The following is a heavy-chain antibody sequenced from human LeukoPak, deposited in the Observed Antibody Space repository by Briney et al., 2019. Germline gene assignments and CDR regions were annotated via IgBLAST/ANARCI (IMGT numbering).Heavy chain of an antibody. CDR1: GFTFSSYA. J-gene: IGHJ4*02. D-gene: IGHD3-3*01. CDR3: ARDFDELEWLFMY. Sequence: QSGGSLRLSCAASGFTFSSYAMHWVRQAPGKGLEWVAVISYDGSNKYYADSVKGRFTISRDNSKNTLYLQMNSLRAEDTAVYYCARDFDELEWLFMYWGQGTLVTVSS. CDR2: ISYDGSNK. V-gene: IGHV3-30-3*01.